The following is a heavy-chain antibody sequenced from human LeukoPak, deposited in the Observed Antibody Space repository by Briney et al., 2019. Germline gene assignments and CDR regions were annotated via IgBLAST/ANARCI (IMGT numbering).Heavy chain of an antibody. CDR3: ARGAVAVRNAFDI. J-gene: IGHJ3*02. D-gene: IGHD6-19*01. CDR2: TYYSSKWYK. CDR1: GDSVSSNSAA. Sequence: SQTLSLTCAISGDSVSSNSAAGNWIRQSPSRGLEGRGRTYYSSKWYKDDAVSVESRLTINPDTSKNPFSLQLHSVTPEDTALYYCARGAVAVRNAFDIWGQGTMVTVSS. V-gene: IGHV6-1*01.